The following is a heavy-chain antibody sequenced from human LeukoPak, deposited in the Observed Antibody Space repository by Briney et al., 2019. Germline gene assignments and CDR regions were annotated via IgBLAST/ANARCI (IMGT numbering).Heavy chain of an antibody. J-gene: IGHJ4*02. Sequence: SETLSLTCAVYNGSFSDYYWSWVRQSPEKGLEWIAEMHHSGRTNYNPSLQSRVTISIDTSKNQFSLKLNSVTAADTALYYCAKTKLDWLLFDFWGQGILVTVSS. CDR3: AKTKLDWLLFDF. CDR2: MHHSGRT. V-gene: IGHV4-34*01. D-gene: IGHD3-9*01. CDR1: NGSFSDYY.